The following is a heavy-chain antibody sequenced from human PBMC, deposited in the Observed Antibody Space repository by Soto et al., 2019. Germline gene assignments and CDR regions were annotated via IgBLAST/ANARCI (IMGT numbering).Heavy chain of an antibody. D-gene: IGHD1-26*01. CDR1: GGSISSGGYY. J-gene: IGHJ4*02. CDR3: ARDSSGSYPTFDY. Sequence: QVQLQESGPGLVKPSQTLSLTCTVSGGSISSGGYYWSWIRQHPGKGLEWIGYIYYSGSAYYNPSLKSRVTISVDTSKNQFSLKLSSVTAADTAVYYCARDSSGSYPTFDYWGQGTLVTVSS. V-gene: IGHV4-31*03. CDR2: IYYSGSA.